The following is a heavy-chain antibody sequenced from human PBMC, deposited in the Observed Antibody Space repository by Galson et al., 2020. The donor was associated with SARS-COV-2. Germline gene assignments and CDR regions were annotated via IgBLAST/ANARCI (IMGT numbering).Heavy chain of an antibody. CDR1: GFIFSNSV. D-gene: IGHD2-21*01. J-gene: IGHJ6*02. CDR3: AREYIPGSRSALGAEYLYGMDV. V-gene: IGHV3-30*14. Sequence: GGSPSLSCAASGFIFSNSVMHWVRQAPGKGLEWVAAISIHGRNKFYADPLRGRLPLPSDNSENTFYLQMNSLTIADTALYYCAREYIPGSRSALGAEYLYGMDVWGQGTRVIVSS. CDR2: ISIHGRNK.